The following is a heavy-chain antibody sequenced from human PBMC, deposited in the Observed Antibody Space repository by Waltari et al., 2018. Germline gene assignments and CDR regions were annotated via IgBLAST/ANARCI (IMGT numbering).Heavy chain of an antibody. CDR1: GGTFSSYA. J-gene: IGHJ3*02. Sequence: QVQLVQSGAEVKKPGSSVKVSCKASGGTFSSYAISWVRQAPGQGLAWMGRIIPIFGTATYAQKFQGRVTITADKSTSTDSMELSSLRAADTAVYYCARGITMIVGDAFAIWGQGTMVTVSS. D-gene: IGHD3-22*01. CDR2: IIPIFGTA. V-gene: IGHV1-69*14. CDR3: ARGITMIVGDAFAI.